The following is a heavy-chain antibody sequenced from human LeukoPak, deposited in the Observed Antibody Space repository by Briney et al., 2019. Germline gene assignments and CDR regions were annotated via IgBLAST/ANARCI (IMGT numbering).Heavy chain of an antibody. CDR3: AGTPGIAAAGTLWWFDP. CDR2: IYYSGSS. CDR1: GGPISSYY. J-gene: IGHJ5*02. D-gene: IGHD6-13*01. Sequence: WETLSLTCTVSGGPISSYYWSWIRQSPGKGLEWIGYIYYSGSSNYNPSLRSRVTISVDTSKNQVSLKLSSVTAADTAVYYCAGTPGIAAAGTLWWFDPWGQETLVTVSS. V-gene: IGHV4-59*01.